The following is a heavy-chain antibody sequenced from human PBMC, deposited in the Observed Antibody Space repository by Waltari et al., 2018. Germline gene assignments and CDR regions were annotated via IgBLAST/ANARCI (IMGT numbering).Heavy chain of an antibody. CDR3: AREGGTMVRGAGKLDY. Sequence: QVQLQESGPGLVKPSQTLSLTCTVSGGSISSGSYYWIWIRQPAGKGLEWIGRIYTSGSTNYNPSLKSRVTISVDTSKNQFSLKLSSVTAADTAVYYCAREGGTMVRGAGKLDYWGQGTLVTVSS. D-gene: IGHD3-10*01. CDR2: IYTSGST. CDR1: GGSISSGSYY. J-gene: IGHJ4*02. V-gene: IGHV4-61*02.